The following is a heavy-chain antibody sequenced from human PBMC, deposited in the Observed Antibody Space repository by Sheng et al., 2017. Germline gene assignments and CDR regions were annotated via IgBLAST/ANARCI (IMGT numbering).Heavy chain of an antibody. D-gene: IGHD3-16*01. J-gene: IGHJ2*01. CDR1: GSSIATDYY. CDR3: ARDFKLHWGTPPWYFDL. Sequence: QVQLQESGPGLVEPSETLSLTCTVSGSSIATDYYWAWVRQTPGKGLEWIGSVYQSGTTYINPSLKGRAIISVDTSNNKFSLRMTSVTVEDAAVYYCARDFKLHWGTPPWYFDLWGRGTLVTVSS. V-gene: IGHV4-38-2*02. CDR2: VYQSGTT.